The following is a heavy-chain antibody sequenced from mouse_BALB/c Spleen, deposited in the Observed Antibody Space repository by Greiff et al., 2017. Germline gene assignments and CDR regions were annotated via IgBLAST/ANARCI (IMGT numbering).Heavy chain of an antibody. J-gene: IGHJ4*01. CDR2: IDPENGDT. CDR1: GFNIKDYY. Sequence: VQLQQSGAELVRSGASVKLSCTASGFNIKDYYMHWVKQRPEQGLEWIGWIDPENGDTEYAPKFQGKATMTADTASNTAYLQLSSLTSEDTAVYYGARGGYRDAMDYWGQGTSVSVSS. CDR3: ARGGYRDAMDY. V-gene: IGHV14-4*02. D-gene: IGHD3-2*02.